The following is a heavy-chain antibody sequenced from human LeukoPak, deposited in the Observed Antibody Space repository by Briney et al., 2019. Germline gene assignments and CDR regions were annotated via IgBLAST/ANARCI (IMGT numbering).Heavy chain of an antibody. J-gene: IGHJ4*02. V-gene: IGHV3-23*01. Sequence: GGSLRLSCAASGFTFSSYAMSWVRQAPGKGLEWVSAISGSGGSTYYADSVKGRFTISRDNSKNTLYLQMNSLRAEDTAVYYCAKESGAYCGGDCYSDFDYWGQGTLVTVPS. CDR2: ISGSGGST. CDR3: AKESGAYCGGDCYSDFDY. D-gene: IGHD2-21*02. CDR1: GFTFSSYA.